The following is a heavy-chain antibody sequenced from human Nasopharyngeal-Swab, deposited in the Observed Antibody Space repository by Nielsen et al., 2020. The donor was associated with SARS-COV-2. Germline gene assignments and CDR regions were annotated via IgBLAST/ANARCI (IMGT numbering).Heavy chain of an antibody. CDR2: INHTGST. J-gene: IGHJ6*03. V-gene: IGHV4-34*01. D-gene: IGHD6-13*01. CDR3: AIIIAAAGTVGYMDV. Sequence: WIRKPPGKGLEWIGEINHTGSTNYNPSLKSRVTISVDTSKNQFSLKLSSVTAADTAVYYCAIIIAAAGTVGYMDVWGKGTTVTVSS.